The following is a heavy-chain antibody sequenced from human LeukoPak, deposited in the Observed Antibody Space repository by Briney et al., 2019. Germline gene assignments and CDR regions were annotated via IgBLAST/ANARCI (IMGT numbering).Heavy chain of an antibody. Sequence: SVKVSCKASGGTFSSYAISWVRQAPGQGLEWMGGIIPIFGTANYAQKLQGRVTITADESTSTAYMELSSLRSEDTAVYYCARVGANICSGGSCYPRYYFDYWGQGTLVTVSS. J-gene: IGHJ4*02. CDR2: IIPIFGTA. D-gene: IGHD2-15*01. CDR1: GGTFSSYA. CDR3: ARVGANICSGGSCYPRYYFDY. V-gene: IGHV1-69*13.